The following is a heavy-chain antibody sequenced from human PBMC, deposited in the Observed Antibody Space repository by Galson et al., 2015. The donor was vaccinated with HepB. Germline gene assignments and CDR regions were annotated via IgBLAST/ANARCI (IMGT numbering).Heavy chain of an antibody. D-gene: IGHD5-12*01. V-gene: IGHV1-69*13. CDR3: ARPYSGYDPDFGY. CDR2: IIPIFGTA. Sequence: SVKVSCKASGGTFSSYAISWVRQAPGQGLEWMGGIIPIFGTANYAQKFQGRVTITADESTSTAYMELSSLRSEDTAVYYCARPYSGYDPDFGYWGQGTLVTVSS. CDR1: GGTFSSYA. J-gene: IGHJ4*02.